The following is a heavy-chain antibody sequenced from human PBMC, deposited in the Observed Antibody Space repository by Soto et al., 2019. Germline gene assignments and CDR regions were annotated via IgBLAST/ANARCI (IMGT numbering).Heavy chain of an antibody. CDR1: GFTFSSYS. CDR3: ARDSWAKNLVLLWFGFDY. J-gene: IGHJ4*02. D-gene: IGHD3-10*01. CDR2: ISSSSSYI. Sequence: GGSLRLSCAASGFTFSSYSMNWVRQAPGKGLEWVSSISSSSSYIYYADSVKGRFTISRDNAKNSLYLQMDSLRAEDTAVYYCARDSWAKNLVLLWFGFDYWGQGTLVTVSS. V-gene: IGHV3-21*01.